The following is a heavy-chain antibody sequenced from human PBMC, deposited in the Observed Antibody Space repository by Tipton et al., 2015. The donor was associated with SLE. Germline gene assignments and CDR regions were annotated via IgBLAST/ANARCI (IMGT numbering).Heavy chain of an antibody. CDR1: GGTFSSYA. CDR3: ARGVGKQQLVGWGFDY. Sequence: QLVQSGAEVKKPGSSVKVSCKASGGTFSSYAISWVRQAPGQGLEWMGGIIPIFGTANYAQKFQGRVTITTDESTSTAYMELSSLRSEDPAVYYCARGVGKQQLVGWGFDYWGQGTLVTVSS. D-gene: IGHD6-13*01. J-gene: IGHJ4*02. V-gene: IGHV1-69*05. CDR2: IIPIFGTA.